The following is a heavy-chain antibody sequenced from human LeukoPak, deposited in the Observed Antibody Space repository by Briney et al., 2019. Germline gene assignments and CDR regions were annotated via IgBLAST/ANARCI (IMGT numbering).Heavy chain of an antibody. Sequence: SETLSLTCTVSGGSISSYYWSWIRQPPGKGLEWIGYIYCSGSTNYNPSLKSRVTISVDTSKNQFSLKLSSVTAADTAVYYCARHYYDSSGYYHDYWGQGTLVTVSS. CDR3: ARHYYDSSGYYHDY. D-gene: IGHD3-22*01. J-gene: IGHJ4*02. CDR2: IYCSGST. V-gene: IGHV4-59*08. CDR1: GGSISSYY.